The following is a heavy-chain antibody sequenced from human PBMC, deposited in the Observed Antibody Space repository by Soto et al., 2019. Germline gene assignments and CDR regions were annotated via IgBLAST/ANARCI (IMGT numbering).Heavy chain of an antibody. V-gene: IGHV1-69*13. CDR1: GGTFSSYA. CDR3: ARTRIQLWFPGRQQLEGYRDYYYYYGMDV. D-gene: IGHD5-18*01. Sequence: GASVKVSCKASGGTFSSYAISWVRQAPGQGLEWMGGIIPIFGTANYAQKFQGRVTITADESTSTAYMELSSLRSEDTAVYYCARTRIQLWFPGRQQLEGYRDYYYYYGMDVWGQGTTVTVSS. J-gene: IGHJ6*02. CDR2: IIPIFGTA.